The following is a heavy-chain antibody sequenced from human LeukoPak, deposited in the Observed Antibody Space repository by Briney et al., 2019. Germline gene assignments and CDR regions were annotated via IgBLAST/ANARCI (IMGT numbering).Heavy chain of an antibody. CDR2: IYHSGST. J-gene: IGHJ5*02. V-gene: IGHV4-30-2*01. D-gene: IGHD5-24*01. CDR3: ARVEMATIESWFDP. Sequence: SETLSLTCAVSGGSISSGGYSWSWIRQPPGKGLEWIGYIYHSGSTYYNPSLKSRVTISVDRSKNQFSLKLSSVTAADTAVYYCARVEMATIESWFDPWGQGTLVTVSS. CDR1: GGSISSGGYS.